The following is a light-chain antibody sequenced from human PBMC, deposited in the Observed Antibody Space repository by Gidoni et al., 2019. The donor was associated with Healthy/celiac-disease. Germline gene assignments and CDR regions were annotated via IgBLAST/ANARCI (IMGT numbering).Light chain of an antibody. CDR1: QRVSSSY. V-gene: IGKV3-20*01. J-gene: IGKJ1*01. CDR2: GAS. CDR3: QQYGSSRT. Sequence: EIVLTQSPGTLSLSPGERATLSCRASQRVSSSYLAWYQQKPGQAPRLLIYGASSRATGSPDRVSGSGSGTDFTLTISRLEPEDVAVYYCQQYGSSRTFGQGTKVEIK.